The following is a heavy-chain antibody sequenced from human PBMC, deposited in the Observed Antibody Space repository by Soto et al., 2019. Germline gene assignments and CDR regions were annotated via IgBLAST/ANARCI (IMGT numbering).Heavy chain of an antibody. Sequence: EVQLLESGGGLVQPGGSLRLSCAASGFTFSSYAMRWVRQAPVKGLEWVSAISGSGGSTYYADSVKGRFTISRDNSKNTLYLQMNSLRAEDTAVYYCARRGSGSYYDEWGQGTLVTVSS. V-gene: IGHV3-23*01. CDR2: ISGSGGST. CDR3: ARRGSGSYYDE. CDR1: GFTFSSYA. J-gene: IGHJ4*02. D-gene: IGHD1-26*01.